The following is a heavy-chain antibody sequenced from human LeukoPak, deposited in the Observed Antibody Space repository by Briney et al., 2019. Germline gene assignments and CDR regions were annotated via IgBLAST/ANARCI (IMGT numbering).Heavy chain of an antibody. CDR3: AKGYNYCIDV. CDR2: IRYDGSDK. CDR1: GFIFSNYG. V-gene: IGHV3-30*02. J-gene: IGHJ6*03. D-gene: IGHD1-14*01. Sequence: GGSLRLSCGASGFIFSNYGIHWVRQAPGKGLEWVAFIRYDGSDKYYADSVKGRFTISRDNSKNTLYLQMNSLRAEDTAVYYCAKGYNYCIDVWGKGTTVTVSS.